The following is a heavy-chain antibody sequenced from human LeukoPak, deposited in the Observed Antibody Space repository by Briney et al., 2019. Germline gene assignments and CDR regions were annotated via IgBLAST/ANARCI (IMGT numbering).Heavy chain of an antibody. CDR1: GGSSSGYY. CDR3: ARVVEDGYDSKGVDY. Sequence: SETLSLTCAVYGGSSSGYYWSWIRQPPGKGLEWIGEINHSGSTNYNPSLKSRVTISVDTSKNQFSLKLSSVTAADTAVYYCARVVEDGYDSKGVDYWGQGTLVTVSS. V-gene: IGHV4-34*01. J-gene: IGHJ4*02. CDR2: INHSGST. D-gene: IGHD3-22*01.